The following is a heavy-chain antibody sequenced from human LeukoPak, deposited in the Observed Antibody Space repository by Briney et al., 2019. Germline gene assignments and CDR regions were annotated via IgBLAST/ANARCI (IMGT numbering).Heavy chain of an antibody. CDR2: INHSGST. J-gene: IGHJ6*03. V-gene: IGHV4-34*01. CDR3: ARALMKYYYYYMDV. Sequence: SETLSLTCAVYGGSFSGYYWSWIRQPPGKGLEWIGEINHSGSTNYNPYLKSRVIISVDTSKNQFSLKLSSVTAADTAVYYCARALMKYYYYYMDVWGKGTTVTASS. CDR1: GGSFSGYY.